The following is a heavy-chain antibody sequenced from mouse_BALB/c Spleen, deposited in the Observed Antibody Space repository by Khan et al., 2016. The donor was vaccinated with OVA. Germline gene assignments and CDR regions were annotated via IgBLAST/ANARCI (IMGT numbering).Heavy chain of an antibody. CDR1: GYSITSGYA. J-gene: IGHJ2*01. CDR3: ARGNYYGYYFDY. Sequence: EVEPVESGPGLVKPSQSLSLTCTVTGYSITSGYAWNWIRQFPGNKLEWMGYISYSGVTSYTPSLKSRISITRDTSKNQFFQQLNSVTTEDTATYYCARGNYYGYYFDYWGQGTTLTVSS. D-gene: IGHD1-1*01. V-gene: IGHV3-2*02. CDR2: ISYSGVT.